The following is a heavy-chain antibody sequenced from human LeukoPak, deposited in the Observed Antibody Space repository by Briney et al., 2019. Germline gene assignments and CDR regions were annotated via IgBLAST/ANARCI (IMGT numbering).Heavy chain of an antibody. V-gene: IGHV4-34*01. CDR1: GGSLSGYY. CDR2: INHSGST. CDR3: GVVPWFDP. D-gene: IGHD6-6*01. Sequence: SETLSLTCAVYGGSLSGYYWSWIRQPPGKGLEWIGEINHSGSTKHNPPLKSRDPISLDTYKNQFSLNLSSVTAADTAVDYCGVVPWFDPWGQGTLVTVSS. J-gene: IGHJ5*02.